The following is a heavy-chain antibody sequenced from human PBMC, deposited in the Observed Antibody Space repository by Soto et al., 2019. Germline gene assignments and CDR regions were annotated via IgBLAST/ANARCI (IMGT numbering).Heavy chain of an antibody. D-gene: IGHD3-16*01. CDR2: ISYDGSNK. Sequence: QVQLVESGGGVVQPGRSLRLSCAASGFTFSSYAMHWVRQAPGKGLEWVAVISYDGSNKYYADSVKGRFTISRDNSKNSVDLQMNSLGAEDTAVYYCAEDQGGYFDYWGQGTLVTVSS. V-gene: IGHV3-30-3*01. J-gene: IGHJ4*02. CDR3: AEDQGGYFDY. CDR1: GFTFSSYA.